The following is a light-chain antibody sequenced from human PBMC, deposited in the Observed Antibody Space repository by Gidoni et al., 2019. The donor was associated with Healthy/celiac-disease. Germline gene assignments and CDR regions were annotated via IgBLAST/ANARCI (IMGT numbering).Light chain of an antibody. Sequence: DIQMTQSPSSLSASVGDRVTITCRASQSISSYLNWYQQKTGKAPKLLIYASSSFQSGVPSKLSGSGSETVFTLTISSLQPEDFATYYCQQSYSTPASTFGQGTRLEIK. V-gene: IGKV1-39*01. CDR2: ASS. CDR3: QQSYSTPAST. J-gene: IGKJ5*01. CDR1: QSISSY.